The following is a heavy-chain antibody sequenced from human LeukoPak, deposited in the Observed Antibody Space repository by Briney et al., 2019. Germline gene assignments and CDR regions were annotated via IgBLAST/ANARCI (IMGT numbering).Heavy chain of an antibody. Sequence: SETLSLTCTVSGGSISSGGYYWSWIRQPPGKGLEWIVYIYHSGSTYYNPSLKSRVTTSVDRSKNQFSLKLSSVTAADTAVYYCARVRVVPASYDAFDIWGQGTMVTVSS. D-gene: IGHD2-2*01. CDR2: IYHSGST. J-gene: IGHJ3*02. CDR1: GGSISSGGYY. CDR3: ARVRVVPASYDAFDI. V-gene: IGHV4-30-2*01.